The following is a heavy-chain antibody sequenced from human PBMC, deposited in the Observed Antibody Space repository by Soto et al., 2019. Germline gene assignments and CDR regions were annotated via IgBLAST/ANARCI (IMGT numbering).Heavy chain of an antibody. CDR2: ISGSGGST. D-gene: IGHD3-3*01. CDR3: AKDSDFGVVTSPYFWYYMDV. V-gene: IGHV3-23*01. Sequence: GGSLRLSCAASGFTFSSYAMSWVRQAPGKGLEWVSAISGSGGSTYYADSVKGRFTISRDNSKNTLYLQMNSLRAEDTAVYYCAKDSDFGVVTSPYFWYYMDVWGKGTTVTVSS. CDR1: GFTFSSYA. J-gene: IGHJ6*03.